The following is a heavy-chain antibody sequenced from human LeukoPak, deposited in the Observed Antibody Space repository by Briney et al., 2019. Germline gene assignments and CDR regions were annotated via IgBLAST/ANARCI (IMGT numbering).Heavy chain of an antibody. V-gene: IGHV3-48*04. Sequence: GGSLRLSCAASGFSFSDFGMNWVRQAPGKGLEWVSYISSSGSTIYYADSVKGRFTISRDNAKNSLYLQMNSLRAEDTAVYYCVSWGTVTTERTWGQGTLVTVSS. CDR2: ISSSGSTI. D-gene: IGHD4-17*01. CDR3: VSWGTVTTERT. J-gene: IGHJ5*02. CDR1: GFSFSDFG.